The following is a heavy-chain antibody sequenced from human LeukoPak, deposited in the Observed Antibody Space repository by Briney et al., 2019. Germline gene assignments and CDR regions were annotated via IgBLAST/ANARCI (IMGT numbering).Heavy chain of an antibody. CDR1: GGSISSGSYY. CDR2: VYTSGST. V-gene: IGHV4-61*02. D-gene: IGHD5-24*01. J-gene: IGHJ3*02. CDR3: AMRRVEMATIYAFDI. Sequence: SQTLSLTCTVSGGSISSGSYYWSWSRQPAGKGLEWIVRVYTSGSTNYNPSLKSRITISVNTSKNQFSLKLSSVTAADTAVYYCAMRRVEMATIYAFDIWGQGTMVTVSS.